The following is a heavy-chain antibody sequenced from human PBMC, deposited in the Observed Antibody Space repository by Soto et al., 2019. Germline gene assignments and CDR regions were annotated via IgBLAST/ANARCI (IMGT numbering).Heavy chain of an antibody. CDR1: GFTFSSYA. D-gene: IGHD2-2*01. J-gene: IGHJ4*02. V-gene: IGHV3-30-3*01. Sequence: QVQLVESGGGVVQPGRSLRLSCAASGFTFSSYAMHWVRQAPGKGLEWVAVISYDGSNKYYADSVKGRFTISRDNSKNTLYLQMNSLRAEDTAVYYCARGVGGLYCSSTSCQTGGAFDYWGQGTLVTVSS. CDR2: ISYDGSNK. CDR3: ARGVGGLYCSSTSCQTGGAFDY.